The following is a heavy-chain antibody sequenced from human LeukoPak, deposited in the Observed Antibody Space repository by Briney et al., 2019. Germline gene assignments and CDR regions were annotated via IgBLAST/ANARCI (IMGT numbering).Heavy chain of an antibody. CDR2: ISSSSSYI. CDR1: GFTFSSYS. V-gene: IGHV3-21*01. J-gene: IGHJ4*02. Sequence: GGSLRLSCAASGFTFSSYSMNWVRQAPGKGLEWVSSISSSSSYIYYADSVKGRFTISRDNAKNSLYLQMNSLRAEDTAVYYCARGKGDSYGLFLIDYWGQGSLVTVYS. D-gene: IGHD5-18*01. CDR3: ARGKGDSYGLFLIDY.